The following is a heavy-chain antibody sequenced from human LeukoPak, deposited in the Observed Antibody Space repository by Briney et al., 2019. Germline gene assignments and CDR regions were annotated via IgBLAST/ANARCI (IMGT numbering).Heavy chain of an antibody. J-gene: IGHJ4*02. D-gene: IGHD4-17*01. Sequence: GASLKISCQGSGYSFTSYWIGWVRQLPGKGLEWMGIIYPGDSDTRYSPSFQGQVTISADKSISTAYLQWSSLKASDTAMYYCATALYGDYPDYWGQGTLVTVSS. CDR1: GYSFTSYW. CDR2: IYPGDSDT. V-gene: IGHV5-51*01. CDR3: ATALYGDYPDY.